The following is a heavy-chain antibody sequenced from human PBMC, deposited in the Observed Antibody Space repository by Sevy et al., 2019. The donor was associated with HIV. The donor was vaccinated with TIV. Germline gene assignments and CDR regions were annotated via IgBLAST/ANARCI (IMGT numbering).Heavy chain of an antibody. V-gene: IGHV3-7*01. CDR2: IKQDGSGK. J-gene: IGHJ3*02. CDR3: ARDVVAPGVAPWGDAFDI. D-gene: IGHD3-3*01. CDR1: GFTFSSYW. Sequence: GGSLRLSCAASGFTFSSYWMSWVRQAPGKGLEWVANIKQDGSGKYYVDSVKGRFTISRDNAKNSLYLQMNSLRAEDTAVYYCARDVVAPGVAPWGDAFDIWGQGTMVTVSS.